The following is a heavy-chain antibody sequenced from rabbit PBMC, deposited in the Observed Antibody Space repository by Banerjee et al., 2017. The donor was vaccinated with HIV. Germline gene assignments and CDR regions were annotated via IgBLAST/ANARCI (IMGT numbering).Heavy chain of an antibody. CDR1: GIDFSPTYN. CDR2: IYAGGSGST. Sequence: LEESGGDLVKPGASLTLTCTASGIDFSPTYNMYWVRQAPGKGLEWIGTIYAGGSGSTDYASWAKGRFTISKTSSTTVTLQMTSLTAADTATYFCARDLAGVIGWNFNLWGQGTLVTVS. J-gene: IGHJ4*01. V-gene: IGHV1S40*01. D-gene: IGHD4-1*01. CDR3: ARDLAGVIGWNFNL.